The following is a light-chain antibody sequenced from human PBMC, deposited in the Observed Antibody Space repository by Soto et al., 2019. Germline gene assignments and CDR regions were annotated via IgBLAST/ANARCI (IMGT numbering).Light chain of an antibody. CDR1: QTVRGNY. CDR3: QQYVNSPFN. J-gene: IGKJ2*01. V-gene: IGKV3-20*01. CDR2: EAS. Sequence: FVLTQSPGTLSLSPGERATLSCRASQTVRGNYIAWYQQKPGQAPRVLIFEASRRATGTPDRFSGSGSGTDFTLTISRLEPEDFAVYYCQQYVNSPFNLGQGTNLEI.